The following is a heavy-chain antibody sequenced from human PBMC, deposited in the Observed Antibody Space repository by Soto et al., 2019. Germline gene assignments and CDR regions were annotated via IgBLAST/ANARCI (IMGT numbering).Heavy chain of an antibody. CDR2: LYHIGST. CDR1: GYSISSGNY. D-gene: IGHD2-15*01. V-gene: IGHV4-38-2*01. J-gene: IGHJ5*02. CDR3: ARAVAAKGWFDP. Sequence: SATLSLTCAVSGYSISSGNYWAWIRQPPGRGLEWIGSLYHIGSTHYNTSLKSRVTISVDTSKNHFSLELSSVTAADTAVYYCARAVAAKGWFDPWDQGTLVTVSS.